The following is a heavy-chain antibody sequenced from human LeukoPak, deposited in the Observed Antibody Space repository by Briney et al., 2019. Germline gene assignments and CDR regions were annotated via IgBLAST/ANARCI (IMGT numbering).Heavy chain of an antibody. D-gene: IGHD3-16*02. V-gene: IGHV3-74*01. J-gene: IGHJ4*02. Sequence: GGSLGLSCAASGFTFSSPWMHWVRQAPGKGLVWVSRINSDGSATAYADSVKGRFTISRDNAENTLYLQMNSLRAEDTAVYYCARGTAGYHSSYFDYWGQGTLVTVSS. CDR1: GFTFSSPW. CDR2: INSDGSAT. CDR3: ARGTAGYHSSYFDY.